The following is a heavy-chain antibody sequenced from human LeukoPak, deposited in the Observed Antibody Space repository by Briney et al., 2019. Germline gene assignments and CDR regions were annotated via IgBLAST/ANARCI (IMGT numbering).Heavy chain of an antibody. CDR3: ATLNRGYSYGSDY. CDR2: INPNSGGT. V-gene: IGHV1-2*02. D-gene: IGHD5-18*01. J-gene: IGHJ4*02. Sequence: ASVKVSCKASGYTFTGYYMHWVRQPPGQGLEWMGWINPNSGGTNYAQKFQGRVTMTRDTSISTAYMELSRLRSDDTAVYYCATLNRGYSYGSDYWGQGTLVTLSS. CDR1: GYTFTGYY.